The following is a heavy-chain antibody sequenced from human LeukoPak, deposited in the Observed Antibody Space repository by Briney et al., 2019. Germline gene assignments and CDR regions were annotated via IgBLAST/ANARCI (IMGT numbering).Heavy chain of an antibody. Sequence: ASVKVSCKASGYTFTSYGISWVRQAPGQGLEWMGGIIPIFGTANYAQKFQGRVTITTDESTSTAYMELSSLRSEDTAVYYCARDNNTGYSSSWYSGGFDPWGQGTLVTVSS. CDR1: GYTFTSYG. D-gene: IGHD6-13*01. V-gene: IGHV1-69*05. CDR2: IIPIFGTA. CDR3: ARDNNTGYSSSWYSGGFDP. J-gene: IGHJ5*02.